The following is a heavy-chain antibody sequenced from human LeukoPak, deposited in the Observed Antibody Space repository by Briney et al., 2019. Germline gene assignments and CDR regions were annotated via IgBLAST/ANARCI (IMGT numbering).Heavy chain of an antibody. D-gene: IGHD5-12*01. Sequence: SETLSLTCTVSGGSISSTSYYWGWIRRPPGKGLECIGSIYHSGTTYDNPSLKSRVAISVDTSKNQFSLKLSSVTAADTAVYYCARLTVATRDRHFDYWGQGTLVTVSS. V-gene: IGHV4-39*01. CDR2: IYHSGTT. J-gene: IGHJ4*02. CDR1: GGSISSTSYY. CDR3: ARLTVATRDRHFDY.